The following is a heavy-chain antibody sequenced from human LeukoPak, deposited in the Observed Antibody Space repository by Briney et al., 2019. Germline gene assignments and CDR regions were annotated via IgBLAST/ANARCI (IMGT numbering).Heavy chain of an antibody. J-gene: IGHJ4*02. Sequence: SVEVSCKASGGTFSSYAISWVRQAPGQGLEWMGGIIPIFGTANYAQKFQGRVTITADESTSTAYMELSSLRSEDTAVYYCARSLDVDIVATTHFDYWGQGTLVTVSS. CDR2: IIPIFGTA. V-gene: IGHV1-69*13. CDR3: ARSLDVDIVATTHFDY. D-gene: IGHD5-12*01. CDR1: GGTFSSYA.